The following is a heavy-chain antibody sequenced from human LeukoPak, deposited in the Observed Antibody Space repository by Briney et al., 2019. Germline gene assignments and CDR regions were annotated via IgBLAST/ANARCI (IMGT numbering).Heavy chain of an antibody. Sequence: GGSLRLSCAASGFTFIRAWLSWVRQAPGKGLEWVGRSRSKNDGGTIDYAAPVKGRFTISRDDSENMMYLPMSGLKTEDTAVYYCIADPPNHYYGMDVWGQGATVTVSS. J-gene: IGHJ6*02. CDR3: IADPPNHYYGMDV. CDR2: SRSKNDGGTI. CDR1: GFTFIRAW. V-gene: IGHV3-15*01.